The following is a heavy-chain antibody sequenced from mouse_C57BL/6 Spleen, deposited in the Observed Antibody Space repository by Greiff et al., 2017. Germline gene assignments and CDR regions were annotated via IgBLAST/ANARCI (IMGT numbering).Heavy chain of an antibody. J-gene: IGHJ4*01. CDR2: IHPNSGST. CDR3: AREREAMDD. Sequence: VQLQQPGAELVKPGASVKLSCKASGYTFTSYWMHWVKQRPGQGLEWIGMIHPNSGSTDYNEKFKSKATLTVEKSSSTAYMQLSSLTSVDYSVYDCAREREAMDDWGEGTSGTVSS. CDR1: GYTFTSYW. V-gene: IGHV1-64*01.